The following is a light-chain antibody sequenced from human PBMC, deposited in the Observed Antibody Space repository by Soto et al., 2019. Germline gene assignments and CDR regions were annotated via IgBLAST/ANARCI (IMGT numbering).Light chain of an antibody. V-gene: IGLV1-40*01. CDR3: LSFDSSLSVV. J-gene: IGLJ2*01. CDR2: GNT. CDR1: SSNIGAGYD. Sequence: QPVLTQPPSGSGDPGQRVTISCTGSSSNIGAGYDVHWYQQLPGRAPKLLIYGNTNRPSGVPDRFSGSKSGTSASLAITGLQAEDEADYYCLSFDSSLSVVFGGGTKVTVL.